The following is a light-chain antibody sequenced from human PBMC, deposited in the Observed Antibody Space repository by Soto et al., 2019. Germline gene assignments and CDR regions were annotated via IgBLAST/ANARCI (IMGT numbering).Light chain of an antibody. CDR3: QKYGGPPYT. CDR1: QRFGASY. CDR2: GAS. J-gene: IGKJ2*01. Sequence: EIVLTQSPATLALSPGDRATLSCRASQRFGASYLAWYQQKLGQAPRLLIFGASNRATGVAARFIGSGSGTDFTLTITRLEPEDFAVYFCQKYGGPPYTFGQGTKLEIK. V-gene: IGKV3-20*01.